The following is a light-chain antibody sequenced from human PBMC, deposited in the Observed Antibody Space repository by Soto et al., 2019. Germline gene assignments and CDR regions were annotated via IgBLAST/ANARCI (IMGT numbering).Light chain of an antibody. V-gene: IGKV4-1*01. CDR1: QSVLYNSNNKNY. J-gene: IGKJ2*01. CDR3: QQYYDTPSYT. CDR2: WAS. Sequence: DIVLTQSPDSLAVSLGERATINCKSSQSVLYNSNNKNYLAWYQQKPGQPPKLLIYWASTRESGVPDRFSGSGSGTDSTLTISSLQAEDVAVYYCQQYYDTPSYTFGQGTKLEIK.